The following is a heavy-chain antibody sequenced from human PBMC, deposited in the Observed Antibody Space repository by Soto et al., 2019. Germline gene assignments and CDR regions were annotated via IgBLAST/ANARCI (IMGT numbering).Heavy chain of an antibody. J-gene: IGHJ4*02. CDR3: ARRGSGSYYDY. CDR1: GFTFSSYA. V-gene: IGHV3-23*01. D-gene: IGHD1-26*01. Sequence: EVQLLESGGGLVQPGGSLRLSCAASGFTFSSYAMRWVRQAPGKGLEWVSAISGSGGSMYYADSVKGRFTISRDNSKNPVYLQMNSLRAEDTAVYYCARRGSGSYYDYWGQGTLVTVSS. CDR2: ISGSGGSM.